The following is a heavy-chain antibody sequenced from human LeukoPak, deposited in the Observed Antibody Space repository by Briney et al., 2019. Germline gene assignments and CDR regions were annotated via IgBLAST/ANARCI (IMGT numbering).Heavy chain of an antibody. CDR1: GFTFSRSS. J-gene: IGHJ6*03. D-gene: IGHD5-24*01. Sequence: GGSLRLSCAASGFTFSRSSMSWVRQAPGKGLQWVSLISGSGGHTYYGDSVKGRFTISRDNSKNTVYLQMSSLRAEDTAIYYCAKGGVATMRDGYNYYYYYMEVWGRGTTVTVSS. V-gene: IGHV3-23*01. CDR3: AKGGVATMRDGYNYYYYYMEV. CDR2: ISGSGGHT.